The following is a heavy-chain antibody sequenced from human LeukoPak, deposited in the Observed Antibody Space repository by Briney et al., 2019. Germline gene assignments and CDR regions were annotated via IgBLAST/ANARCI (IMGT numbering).Heavy chain of an antibody. CDR1: GYTFTGYY. CDR3: AGPPLDSSSWYFGY. V-gene: IGHV1-2*06. D-gene: IGHD6-13*01. Sequence: ASVKVSCKASGYTFTGYYMHWVRQAPGQGLEWMGRINPNSGGTNYAQKFQGRVTMTRDTSISTAYMELSRLRSDDTAVYYCAGPPLDSSSWYFGYWGQGTLVTVSS. CDR2: INPNSGGT. J-gene: IGHJ4*02.